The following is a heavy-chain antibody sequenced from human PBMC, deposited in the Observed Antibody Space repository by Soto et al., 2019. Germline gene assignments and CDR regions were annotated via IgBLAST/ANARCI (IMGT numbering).Heavy chain of an antibody. V-gene: IGHV3-15*01. CDR2: VKSKGDGGTT. J-gene: IGHJ5*02. Sequence: GLHRHSSGAVGGKIIDPGVRRISQKKGKGVDGAGRVKSKGDGGTTEYAAPVRGRFTISIDDSKNTLYLQMNSLKTEHTAVYYCTTDLWRIAVVVGSTEYFNPWGQGTPGTV. CDR3: TTDLWRIAVVVGSTEYFNP. CDR1: GGKIIDPG. D-gene: IGHD2-21*01.